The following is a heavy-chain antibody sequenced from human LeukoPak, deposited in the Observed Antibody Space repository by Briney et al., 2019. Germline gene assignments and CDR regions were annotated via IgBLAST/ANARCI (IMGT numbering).Heavy chain of an antibody. CDR3: AKDDARQDYYGSGSYDY. J-gene: IGHJ4*02. D-gene: IGHD3-10*01. CDR1: GFTFSSYA. CDR2: ISGSGGST. Sequence: GGSLRLSCAASGFTFSSYAMSWVRQAPGKGLEWVSAISGSGGSTYYADSVKGRFTISRDNSKNTLYLQMNSLRAEDTAVYYCAKDDARQDYYGSGSYDYWGQGTLVTVSS. V-gene: IGHV3-23*01.